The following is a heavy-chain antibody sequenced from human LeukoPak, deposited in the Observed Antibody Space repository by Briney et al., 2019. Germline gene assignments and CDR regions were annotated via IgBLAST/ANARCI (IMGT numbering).Heavy chain of an antibody. CDR2: IYYSGST. Sequence: SEALSLTCAVYGGSFSGYYWSWIRQPPGKGLGWIGYIYYSGSTNYNPSLKSRVTISVDTSKNQFSLKLSSVTAADTAMYYCARERAVTTYYYFDYWGQGTLVTVSS. CDR3: ARERAVTTYYYFDY. V-gene: IGHV4-59*01. J-gene: IGHJ4*02. CDR1: GGSFSGYY. D-gene: IGHD4-17*01.